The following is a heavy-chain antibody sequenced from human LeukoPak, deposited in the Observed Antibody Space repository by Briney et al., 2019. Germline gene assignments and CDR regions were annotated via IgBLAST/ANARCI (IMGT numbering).Heavy chain of an antibody. CDR1: GGSISSGGYY. D-gene: IGHD2-2*01. J-gene: IGHJ5*02. CDR2: IYYSGST. CDR3: ARLKVRKYQLLSGSYNWFDP. V-gene: IGHV4-31*03. Sequence: PSETLSLTCTVSGGSISSGGYYWGWIRQHPGKGLEWIGYIYYSGSTYYNPSLKSRVTISVDTSKNQFSLKLSSVTAADTAVYYCARLKVRKYQLLSGSYNWFDPWGQGTLVTVSS.